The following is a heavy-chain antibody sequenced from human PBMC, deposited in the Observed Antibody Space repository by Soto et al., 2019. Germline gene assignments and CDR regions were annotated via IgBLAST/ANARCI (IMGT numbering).Heavy chain of an antibody. CDR3: ARDLRSYYDILTGYLAVGAFDI. V-gene: IGHV4-59*01. J-gene: IGHJ3*02. D-gene: IGHD3-9*01. CDR1: GGSISSYY. Sequence: PSETLSLTCTVSGGSISSYYWSWIRQPPGKGLEWIGYIYYSGSTNYNPSLKSRVTISVDTSKNQFSLKLSSVTAADTAVHYCARDLRSYYDILTGYLAVGAFDIWGQGTMVTVSS. CDR2: IYYSGST.